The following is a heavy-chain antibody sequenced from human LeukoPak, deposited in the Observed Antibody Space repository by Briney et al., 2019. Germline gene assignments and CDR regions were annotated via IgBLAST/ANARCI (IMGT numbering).Heavy chain of an antibody. CDR3: AREDYTYPTSGPFDP. V-gene: IGHV4-61*02. CDR2: ISTTGST. Sequence: SETLSLTCTVSGGSISSGSYYWSWIRQPAGKGLEWIGRISTTGSTNYNPSLKSRVTISVDTSKNQFSLKLSSVTAADTAMYYCAREDYTYPTSGPFDPWGQGTLVTVSS. D-gene: IGHD4-11*01. CDR1: GGSISSGSYY. J-gene: IGHJ5*02.